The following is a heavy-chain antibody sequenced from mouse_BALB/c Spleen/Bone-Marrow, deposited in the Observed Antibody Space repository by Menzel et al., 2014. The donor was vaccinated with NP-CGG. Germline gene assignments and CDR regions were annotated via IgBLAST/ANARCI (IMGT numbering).Heavy chain of an antibody. CDR3: ARYDYDGKIDY. J-gene: IGHJ2*01. Sequence: GSGPGLVKPSQSLSLTCSVTGYSITSGNYWNWIRQFPGNKLEWMGYISYDGSNNYNPSLKNRISITRDTSKNQSFLKLNSVTTEDTATYYCARYDYDGKIDYWGQGTTLTVSS. D-gene: IGHD2-4*01. CDR1: GYSITSGNY. CDR2: ISYDGSN. V-gene: IGHV3-6*02.